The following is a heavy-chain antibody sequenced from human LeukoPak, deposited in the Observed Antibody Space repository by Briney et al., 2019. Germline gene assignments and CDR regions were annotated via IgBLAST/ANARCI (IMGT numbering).Heavy chain of an antibody. CDR1: GGTFSSYA. J-gene: IGHJ6*02. D-gene: IGHD3-9*01. CDR3: ARGGTYYDILTGQTPSYYYYGMDV. V-gene: IGHV1-69*13. CDR2: IIPILGTA. Sequence: GASVKVSCKASGGTFSSYAISWVRQAPGQGLEWMGGIIPILGTANYAQKFQGRVTITADESTSTAYMELNSLRSEDTAVYYCARGGTYYDILTGQTPSYYYYGMDVWGQGTTVTVSS.